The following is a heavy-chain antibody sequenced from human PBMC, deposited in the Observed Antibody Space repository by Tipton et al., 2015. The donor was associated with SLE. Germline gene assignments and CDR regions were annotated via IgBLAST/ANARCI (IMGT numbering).Heavy chain of an antibody. J-gene: IGHJ4*02. D-gene: IGHD2-8*01. CDR1: GFTFSSYG. Sequence: SLRLSCAASGFTFSSYGMNWFRQAPGKGLEWVSSISSSSSYIYYADSVKGRFTISRDNAKNSLYLQMNSLRADDTAVYYCARDKAVYCTNGVCIPYFDYWGQGTLVTGSS. CDR2: ISSSSSYI. CDR3: ARDKAVYCTNGVCIPYFDY. V-gene: IGHV3-21*01.